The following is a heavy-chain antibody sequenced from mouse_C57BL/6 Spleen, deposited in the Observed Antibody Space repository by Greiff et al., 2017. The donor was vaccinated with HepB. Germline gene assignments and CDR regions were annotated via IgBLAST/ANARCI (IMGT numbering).Heavy chain of an antibody. CDR3: ARGYYGSSSSAMDY. J-gene: IGHJ4*01. D-gene: IGHD1-1*01. CDR1: GYTFTSYW. Sequence: VQLQQSGAELVKPGASVKLSCKASGYTFTSYWMQWVKQRPGQGLEWIGEIDPSDSYTNYNQKFKGKATLTVDTSSSTAYMQLSSLTSEDSAVYYCARGYYGSSSSAMDYWGQGTSVTVSS. CDR2: IDPSDSYT. V-gene: IGHV1-50*01.